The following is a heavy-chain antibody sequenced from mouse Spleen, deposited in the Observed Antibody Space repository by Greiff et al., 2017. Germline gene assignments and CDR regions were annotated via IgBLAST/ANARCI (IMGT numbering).Heavy chain of an antibody. CDR2: INSNGGST. Sequence: EVNVVESGGGLVQPGGSLKLSCAASGFTFSSYGMSWVRQTPDKRLELVATINSNGGSTYYPDSVKGRFTISRDNAKNTLYLQMSSLKSEDTAMYYCAKELTGTNYFDYWGQGTTLTVSS. CDR1: GFTFSSYG. D-gene: IGHD4-1*01. V-gene: IGHV5-6-3*01. CDR3: AKELTGTNYFDY. J-gene: IGHJ2*01.